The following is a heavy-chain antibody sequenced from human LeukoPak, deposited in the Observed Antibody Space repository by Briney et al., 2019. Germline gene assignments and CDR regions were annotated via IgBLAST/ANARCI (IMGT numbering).Heavy chain of an antibody. CDR3: ACLTTADAFDI. Sequence: SETLSLTCTVSGGSISSYYWSWIRQPPGKGLEWIGYIYDSGSTNYNPSLQSRVTISVDTSKNQYSLKLSSVTAADTAVYYCACLTTADAFDIWGQGTMVTVSS. V-gene: IGHV4-59*01. J-gene: IGHJ3*02. CDR2: IYDSGST. CDR1: GGSISSYY. D-gene: IGHD3-22*01.